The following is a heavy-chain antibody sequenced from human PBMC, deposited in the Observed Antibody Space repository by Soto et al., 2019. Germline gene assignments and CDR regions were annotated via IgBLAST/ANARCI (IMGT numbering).Heavy chain of an antibody. Sequence: GESLKISCKGSGYSFTSYWIGWVRQMPGKGLEWMGIIYPGDSDTRYSPSFQGQVTISADKSISTAYLQWSSLKASDTAMYYCARTALNDFWSGYRAFDIWGQGTMVTVSS. CDR2: IYPGDSDT. J-gene: IGHJ3*02. CDR1: GYSFTSYW. CDR3: ARTALNDFWSGYRAFDI. D-gene: IGHD3-3*01. V-gene: IGHV5-51*01.